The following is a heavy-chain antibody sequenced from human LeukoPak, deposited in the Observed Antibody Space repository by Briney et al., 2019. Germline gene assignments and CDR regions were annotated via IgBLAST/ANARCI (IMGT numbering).Heavy chain of an antibody. CDR2: ISDSGGST. J-gene: IGHJ4*02. CDR1: GFTFRNYA. CDR3: FFPGVTGKVY. V-gene: IGHV3-23*01. D-gene: IGHD1-1*01. Sequence: GGSLRLSCAASGFTFRNYAMSWVRQAPGRGLEWVSVISDSGGSTYYADSVKGRFTISRDNSKNTLYLQMNSLRAEDTAVYYCFFPGVTGKVYWGQGTLVTVSS.